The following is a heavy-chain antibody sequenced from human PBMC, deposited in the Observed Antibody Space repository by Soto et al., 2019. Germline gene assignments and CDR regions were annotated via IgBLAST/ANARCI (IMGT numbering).Heavy chain of an antibody. CDR3: ARDFSAYCSGDCYSRWFDP. J-gene: IGHJ5*02. V-gene: IGHV4-4*02. CDR1: GGSISSSNW. CDR2: IYNSGST. D-gene: IGHD2-21*02. Sequence: QVQLQESGPGLVKPSGTLSLTCSVSGGSISSSNWWSWVRQPPGKGLDWIGEIYNSGSTNYNPSLTSRVSISVDKSKNQFSLKLSSVTAADTAVYYCARDFSAYCSGDCYSRWFDPWGQGPLVTVSS.